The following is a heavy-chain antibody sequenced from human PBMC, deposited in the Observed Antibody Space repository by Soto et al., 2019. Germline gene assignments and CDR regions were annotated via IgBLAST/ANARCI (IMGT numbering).Heavy chain of an antibody. CDR2: IIPIFGTA. CDR1: GGTFSSYA. V-gene: IGHV1-69*13. D-gene: IGHD4-4*01. J-gene: IGHJ5*02. Sequence: SVKVSCKASGGTFSSYAISWVRQAPGQGLEWMGGIIPIFGTANYAQKFQGRVTITADESTSTAYMELSSLRSEDTAVYYCATLSNYHTAYPPAPYNWFDPWGQGTLVTVSS. CDR3: ATLSNYHTAYPPAPYNWFDP.